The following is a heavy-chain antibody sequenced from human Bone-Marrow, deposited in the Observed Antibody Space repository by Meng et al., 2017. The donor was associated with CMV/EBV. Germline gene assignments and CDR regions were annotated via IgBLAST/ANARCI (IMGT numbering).Heavy chain of an antibody. J-gene: IGHJ6*02. CDR1: GYTFTSYD. D-gene: IGHD2-2*02. CDR2: MNPNSGNT. Sequence: ASVKVSCKASGYTFTSYDINWVRQATGRGLEWMGWMNPNSGNTGYEQKLQGRVTMTRNTSISTAYMELSSLRSEDTAVYYCARVRCSSTSCYTVRLFWLNYYGMDVWGQGTTVTVSS. V-gene: IGHV1-8*01. CDR3: ARVRCSSTSCYTVRLFWLNYYGMDV.